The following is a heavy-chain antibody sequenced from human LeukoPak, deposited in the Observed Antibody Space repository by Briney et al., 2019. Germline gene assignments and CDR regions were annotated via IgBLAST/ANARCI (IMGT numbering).Heavy chain of an antibody. CDR2: ISGSGGST. CDR3: AKSGGYRLEPYFDY. J-gene: IGHJ4*02. V-gene: IGHV3-23*01. D-gene: IGHD5-18*01. Sequence: GGSLSLSCAASGFTFSSYAMSWVRQAPGKGLEWVSAISGSGGSTYYADSVKGRFTISRDNSKNTLYLQMNSLRAEDTAVYYCAKSGGYRLEPYFDYWGQGTLVTVSS. CDR1: GFTFSSYA.